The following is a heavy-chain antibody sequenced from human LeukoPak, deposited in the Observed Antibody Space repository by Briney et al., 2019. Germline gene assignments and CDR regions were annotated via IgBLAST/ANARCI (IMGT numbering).Heavy chain of an antibody. V-gene: IGHV3-30*18. J-gene: IGHJ4*02. CDR2: ISYDGSNK. CDR3: AKSSTYYDILTGYPTAEPYYSDY. D-gene: IGHD3-9*01. CDR1: GFTFSSYG. Sequence: GGSLRLSCAASGFTFSSYGMHWVRQAPGKGLEWVAVISYDGSNKYYADSVKGRFTISRDNSKNTLYLQMNSLRAEDTAVYYCAKSSTYYDILTGYPTAEPYYSDYWGQGTLVTVSS.